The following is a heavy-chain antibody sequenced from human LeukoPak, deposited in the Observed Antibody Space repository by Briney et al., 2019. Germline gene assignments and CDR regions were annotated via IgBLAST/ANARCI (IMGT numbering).Heavy chain of an antibody. CDR1: GYNFPTYW. V-gene: IGHV5-51*01. CDR3: ARPGAVGAASYPFDV. Sequence: GESLKISCKGSGYNFPTYWIGWVRQMPGKGLEWMGFIYPGDSDTRYSPSFQGQVTISADKSISTAYLQWSTLKASDTAIYYCARPGAVGAASYPFDVWGQGTMVTVSS. J-gene: IGHJ3*01. D-gene: IGHD1-26*01. CDR2: IYPGDSDT.